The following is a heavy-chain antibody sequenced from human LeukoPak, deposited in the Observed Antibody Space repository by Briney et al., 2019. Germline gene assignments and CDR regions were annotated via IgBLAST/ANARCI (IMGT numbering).Heavy chain of an antibody. CDR2: INPSGGST. Sequence: ASVKVSCKASGYTFTNYYIHWVRQAPGQGLEWMGVINPSGGSTSYAQMFQGRVTMTRDRSTNTIYMELSSPRSEDTAVYYCARSYYHDSSDYYFPTDYWGQGTLVTVSS. V-gene: IGHV1-46*01. CDR1: GYTFTNYY. D-gene: IGHD3-22*01. J-gene: IGHJ4*02. CDR3: ARSYYHDSSDYYFPTDY.